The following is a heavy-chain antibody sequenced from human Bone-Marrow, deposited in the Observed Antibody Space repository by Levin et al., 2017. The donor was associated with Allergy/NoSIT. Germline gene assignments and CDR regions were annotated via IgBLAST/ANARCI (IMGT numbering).Heavy chain of an antibody. J-gene: IGHJ4*02. V-gene: IGHV4-59*01. CDR1: GGSISSYY. CDR3: ARDVGSGFDY. CDR2: IYYSGST. Sequence: MSSETLSLTCTVSGGSISSYYWSWIRQPPGKGLEWIGYIYYSGSTNYNPSLKSRVTISVDTSKNQFSLKLSSVTAADTAVYYCARDVGSGFDYWGQGTLVTVSS. D-gene: IGHD6-19*01.